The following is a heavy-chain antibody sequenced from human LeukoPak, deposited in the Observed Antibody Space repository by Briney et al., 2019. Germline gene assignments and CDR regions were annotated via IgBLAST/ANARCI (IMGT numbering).Heavy chain of an antibody. CDR3: AKDSRYSSSINYFDP. Sequence: GGSLRLSCAASGFTFNSYAMNWVRQAPGKGLEWVSGISGSGGSTYYADFVKGRFTISRDNSKNTLYLQMNSLRVEDTAVYYCAKDSRYSSSINYFDPWGQGTLVTVSS. V-gene: IGHV3-23*01. J-gene: IGHJ5*02. D-gene: IGHD6-13*01. CDR2: ISGSGGST. CDR1: GFTFNSYA.